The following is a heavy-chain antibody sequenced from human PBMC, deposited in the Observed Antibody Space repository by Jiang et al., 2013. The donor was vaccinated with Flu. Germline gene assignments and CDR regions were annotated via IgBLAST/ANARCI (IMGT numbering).Heavy chain of an antibody. Sequence: SLTCTVSGGSISSGSYYWSWIRQPAGKGLEWIGRIYTSGSTNYNPSLKSRVTISVDTSKNQFSLKLSSVNAADTAVYYCARGAPYYDYWGQGTLVTVSS. V-gene: IGHV4-61*02. CDR1: GGSISSGSYY. CDR2: IYTSGST. CDR3: ARGAPYYDY. J-gene: IGHJ4*02.